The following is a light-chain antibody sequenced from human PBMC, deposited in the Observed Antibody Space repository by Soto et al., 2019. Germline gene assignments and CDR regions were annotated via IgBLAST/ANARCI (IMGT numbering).Light chain of an antibody. CDR3: SSYAGSNNFV. CDR1: TSDVGSYDY. Sequence: QSALTQPPSVSGSPGQSITVSCTGTTSDVGSYDYVSWYQHHPDKAPKLIISEVNKRPSGISNRFSGSKSSNTASLTVSGLQAEDEADYYCSSYAGSNNFVFGTGTKVTVL. V-gene: IGLV2-8*01. J-gene: IGLJ1*01. CDR2: EVN.